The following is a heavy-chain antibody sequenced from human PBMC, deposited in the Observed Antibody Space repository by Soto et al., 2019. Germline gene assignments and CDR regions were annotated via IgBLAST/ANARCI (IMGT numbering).Heavy chain of an antibody. D-gene: IGHD1-26*01. Sequence: QVQLVQSGAEVKKPGASVKVSCKASGYTFTRYGMGWVRQAPGQGLEWMGWISAYNGNTNYAQNLQGRITMTTDTTARTAYMDQRSLRSDDSAVYYLARYPGSYALDYWGQGTLVTVAS. V-gene: IGHV1-18*01. CDR1: GYTFTRYG. CDR3: ARYPGSYALDY. J-gene: IGHJ4*02. CDR2: ISAYNGNT.